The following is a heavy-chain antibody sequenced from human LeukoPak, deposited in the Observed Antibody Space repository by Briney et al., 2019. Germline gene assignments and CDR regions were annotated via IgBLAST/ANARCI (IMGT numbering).Heavy chain of an antibody. CDR3: ASAIAAAGTDFDY. J-gene: IGHJ4*02. V-gene: IGHV3-21*01. Sequence: PGGSLRLSCAASGFTFSSYSMNWVRQAPGKGLEWVSSISSSSSYIYYADSVKGRFTISRDNAKNSLYLQMNSLRAEDTAVYYRASAIAAAGTDFDYWGQGTLVTVSS. CDR1: GFTFSSYS. D-gene: IGHD6-13*01. CDR2: ISSSSSYI.